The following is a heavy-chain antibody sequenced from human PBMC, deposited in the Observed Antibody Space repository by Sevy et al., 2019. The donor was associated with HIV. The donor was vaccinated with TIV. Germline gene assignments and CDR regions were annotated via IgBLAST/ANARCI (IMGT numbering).Heavy chain of an antibody. CDR3: ARFEYGDYVSHFEY. Sequence: SETLSLTCTVSGGSINSDSYYWGWIRQPPGKGLEWIGNIYYSGTTYYNPSLKSRVTISVDTSKNQFSLKLSSGTAADTAIYYCARFEYGDYVSHFEYWGQGTLVTVSS. D-gene: IGHD2-21*02. V-gene: IGHV4-39*01. CDR1: GGSINSDSYY. J-gene: IGHJ4*02. CDR2: IYYSGTT.